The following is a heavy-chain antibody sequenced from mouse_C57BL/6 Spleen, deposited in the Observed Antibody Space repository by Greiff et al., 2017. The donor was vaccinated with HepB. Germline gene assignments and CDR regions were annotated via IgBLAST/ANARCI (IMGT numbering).Heavy chain of an antibody. CDR1: GFTFSSYA. V-gene: IGHV5-4*01. CDR2: ISDGGSYT. Sequence: EVMLVESGGGLVKPGGSLKLSCAASGFTFSSYAMSWVRQTPEKRLEWVATISDGGSYTYYPDNVKGRFTISRDNAKNNLYLQMSHLKSEDTAMYYCARDDAHYYGSSSWFAYWGQGTLVTVSA. D-gene: IGHD1-1*01. CDR3: ARDDAHYYGSSSWFAY. J-gene: IGHJ3*01.